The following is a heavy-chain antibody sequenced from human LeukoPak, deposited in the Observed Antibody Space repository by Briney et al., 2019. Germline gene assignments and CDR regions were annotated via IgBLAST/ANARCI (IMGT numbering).Heavy chain of an antibody. V-gene: IGHV4-59*01. CDR2: IHYSGST. D-gene: IGHD5-18*01. Sequence: KPSETLSLTCTVSGGSISRYYWSWLRQPPGKGLEWIGYIHYSGSTKQNPSLKSRVTIAVDTSKNQFSLKLRSVTAADTAVYYCARGVDTEALDDWGQRTLVTVSS. CDR3: ARGVDTEALDD. J-gene: IGHJ4*02. CDR1: GGSISRYY.